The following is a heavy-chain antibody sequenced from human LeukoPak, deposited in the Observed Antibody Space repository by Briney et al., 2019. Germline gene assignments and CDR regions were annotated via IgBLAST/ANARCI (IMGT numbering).Heavy chain of an antibody. J-gene: IGHJ4*02. CDR2: INPNRGDT. Sequence: ASVKVSCKDSGYTFTGYYMHWVRQAPGQGGEWVGWINPNRGDTNFAQKFQGRVTLTRDTSISTAYMELSRLRSDDTAVYYCARDVWGVGAPRLDYWGQGTLVTVSS. V-gene: IGHV1-2*02. D-gene: IGHD3-16*01. CDR3: ARDVWGVGAPRLDY. CDR1: GYTFTGYY.